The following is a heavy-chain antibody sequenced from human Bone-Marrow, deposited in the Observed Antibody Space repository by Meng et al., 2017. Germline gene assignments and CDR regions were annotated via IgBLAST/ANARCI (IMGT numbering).Heavy chain of an antibody. V-gene: IGHV3-20*04. CDR3: ARDTIAVAGTSKRSDAFDI. CDR1: GFTFDDYG. D-gene: IGHD6-19*01. J-gene: IGHJ3*02. CDR2: INWNGGST. Sequence: GESLKISCAASGFTFDDYGMSWVCQAPGKGLEWVSGINWNGGSTGYADSVKGRFTISRDNAKNSLYLQMNSLRAEDTALYYCARDTIAVAGTSKRSDAFDIWGQGTMVTVSS.